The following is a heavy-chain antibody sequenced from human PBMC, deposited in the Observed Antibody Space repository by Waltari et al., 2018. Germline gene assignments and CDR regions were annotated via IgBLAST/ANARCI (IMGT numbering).Heavy chain of an antibody. J-gene: IGHJ4*02. Sequence: EVQLVQSGAAVKNPGESLKISCEGSGYSFTRYWIGWVRQMPGKGLEWMGVSFPDDSNTKYSPSFRGQVTISADNSITTAYLQWSSLKASDTAIYFCARQPLHSYGIRHFDYWGQGTPVTVS. D-gene: IGHD5-18*01. CDR2: SFPDDSNT. CDR1: GYSFTRYW. V-gene: IGHV5-51*01. CDR3: ARQPLHSYGIRHFDY.